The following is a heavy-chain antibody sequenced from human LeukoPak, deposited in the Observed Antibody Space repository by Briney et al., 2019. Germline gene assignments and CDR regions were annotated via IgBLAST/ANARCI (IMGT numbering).Heavy chain of an antibody. V-gene: IGHV4-39*07. CDR1: GGSISGSSYY. CDR2: IYYSGST. Sequence: SETLSLTCAVSGGSISGSSYYWGWIRQPPGKGLEWIGSIYYSGSTYYNPSLKSRVTISVDTSKNQFSLKLSSVTAADTAVYYCASGIRGVAPQQYWGQGTLVTVSS. D-gene: IGHD3-10*01. J-gene: IGHJ4*02. CDR3: ASGIRGVAPQQY.